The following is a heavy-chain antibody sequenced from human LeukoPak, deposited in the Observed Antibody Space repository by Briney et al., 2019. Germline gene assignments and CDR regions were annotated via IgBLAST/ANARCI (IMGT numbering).Heavy chain of an antibody. D-gene: IGHD1-26*01. Sequence: GGSLRLSCAASGFTFSRYWMSWVRQAPGKGLEWVADITQDGSEKYYVDSVKGRFTISRDNAKNSLYLQMNSLRAEDTAVYYCARAPDPDGSYYTYFDYWGQGTLVTVSS. J-gene: IGHJ4*02. CDR2: ITQDGSEK. CDR1: GFTFSRYW. V-gene: IGHV3-7*01. CDR3: ARAPDPDGSYYTYFDY.